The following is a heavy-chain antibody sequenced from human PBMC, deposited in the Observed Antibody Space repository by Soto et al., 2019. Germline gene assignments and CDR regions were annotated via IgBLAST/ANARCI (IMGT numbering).Heavy chain of an antibody. J-gene: IGHJ6*02. Sequence: SGESLKSSCKGSGYSFTSYWISWVRQMPGKGLEWMGRIDPSDSYTNYSPSFQGHVTISADKSISTAYLQWSSLKASDTAMYYCARHGMATLTGGMDVCGQGTTVTVSS. CDR1: GYSFTSYW. V-gene: IGHV5-10-1*01. CDR2: IDPSDSYT. D-gene: IGHD5-12*01. CDR3: ARHGMATLTGGMDV.